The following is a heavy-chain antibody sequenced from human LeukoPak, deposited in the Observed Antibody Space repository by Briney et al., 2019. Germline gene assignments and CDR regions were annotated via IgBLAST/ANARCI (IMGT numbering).Heavy chain of an antibody. CDR3: ARERNDSPGGFDY. V-gene: IGHV4-59*06. D-gene: IGHD3-22*01. CDR1: GASISSYY. J-gene: IGHJ4*02. CDR2: IYYSGST. Sequence: SETLSLTCTVSGASISSYYWSWTRQHPGKGLEWIGYIYYSGSTYYNPSLKSRVTISVDTSKNQFSLKLSSVTAADTAVYYCARERNDSPGGFDYWGQGTLVTVSS.